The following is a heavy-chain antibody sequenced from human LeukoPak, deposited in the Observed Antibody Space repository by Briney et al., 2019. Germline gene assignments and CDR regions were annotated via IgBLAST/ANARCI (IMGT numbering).Heavy chain of an antibody. Sequence: ERSLRLSCTASGFTISNFGMHWVRQAPGKGLEWLAVIWYDGKSKYYADSVKGRFTISRDDSKNTVHLQMNSLRADDTAVYYCAKGIQVTTGGYFDHWGQGTLVTVSS. V-gene: IGHV3-33*06. D-gene: IGHD4-11*01. CDR3: AKGIQVTTGGYFDH. CDR2: IWYDGKSK. CDR1: GFTISNFG. J-gene: IGHJ4*02.